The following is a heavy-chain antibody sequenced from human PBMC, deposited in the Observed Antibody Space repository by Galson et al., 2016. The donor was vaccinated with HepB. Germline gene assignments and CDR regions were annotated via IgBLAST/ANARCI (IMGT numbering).Heavy chain of an antibody. V-gene: IGHV3-15*07. CDR3: TTINPDILGSTRALDS. CDR1: GITFSDAW. J-gene: IGHJ4*02. Sequence: SLRLSCAASGITFSDAWMNWVRQAPGKGLEWVGRIKSKSYGGTTDYAPPVQGRFTISRDDSKSTLDLQLNSLKIEDTGVFYCTTINPDILGSTRALDSWGRGALVTVSS. CDR2: IKSKSYGGTT. D-gene: IGHD1-26*01.